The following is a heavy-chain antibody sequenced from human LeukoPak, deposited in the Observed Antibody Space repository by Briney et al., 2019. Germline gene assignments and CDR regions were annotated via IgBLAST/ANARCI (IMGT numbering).Heavy chain of an antibody. CDR2: MNPNSGNT. CDR3: ARGQLPIYYYYYYYGMDV. CDR1: GYTFTSYD. Sequence: ASVKVSCKASGYTFTSYDINWVRQATGQGLEWMGWMNPNSGNTGYAQKLQGRVTMTRNTSISTAYMELSSLRSEDTAVYYCARGQLPIYYYYYYYGMDVWGQGTTVTVSS. J-gene: IGHJ6*02. V-gene: IGHV1-8*01. D-gene: IGHD1-26*01.